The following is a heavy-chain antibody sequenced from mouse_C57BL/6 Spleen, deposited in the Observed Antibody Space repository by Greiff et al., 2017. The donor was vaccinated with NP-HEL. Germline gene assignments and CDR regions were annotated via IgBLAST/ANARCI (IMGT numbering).Heavy chain of an antibody. CDR1: GYTFTDYN. D-gene: IGHD2-5*01. CDR3: ARSYSNYDAMDY. J-gene: IGHJ4*01. Sequence: EVQLQQSGPELVKPGASVKIPCKASGYTFTDYNMDWVKQSHGKSLEWIGDINPNNGGTIYNQKFKGKATLTVDKSSSTAYMELRSLTSEDTAVYDCARSYSNYDAMDYWGQGTSVTVSS. CDR2: INPNNGGT. V-gene: IGHV1-18*01.